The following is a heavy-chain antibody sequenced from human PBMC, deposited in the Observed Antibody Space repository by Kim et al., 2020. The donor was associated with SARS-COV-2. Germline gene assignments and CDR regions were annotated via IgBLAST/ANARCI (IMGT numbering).Heavy chain of an antibody. D-gene: IGHD3-10*01. CDR3: AKDPRGRLLWFGELLYYGMDV. J-gene: IGHJ6*02. CDR2: ISGSGGST. V-gene: IGHV3-23*01. Sequence: GGYLRLSCAASGFTFSSYAMSWVRQAPGKGLEWVSAISGSGGSTYYADSVKGRFTISRDNSKNTLYLQMNSLRAEDTAVYYCAKDPRGRLLWFGELLYYGMDVWGQGTTVTVSS. CDR1: GFTFSSYA.